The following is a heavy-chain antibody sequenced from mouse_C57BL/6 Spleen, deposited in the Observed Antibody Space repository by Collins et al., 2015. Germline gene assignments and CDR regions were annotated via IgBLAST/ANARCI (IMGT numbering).Heavy chain of an antibody. J-gene: IGHJ4*01. CDR3: AIITTAAMDY. CDR1: GYTFTSYW. D-gene: IGHD1-2*01. CDR2: IDPSDSYT. V-gene: IGHV1-69*01. Sequence: QVQLQQPGAELVMPGASVKLSCKASGYTFTSYWMHWVKQRPGQGLEWIGEIDPSDSYTNYNQKFKGKSTLTVDKSSSTAYMQLSSLTSEDSAVYHCAIITTAAMDYWGQGTSVTVSS.